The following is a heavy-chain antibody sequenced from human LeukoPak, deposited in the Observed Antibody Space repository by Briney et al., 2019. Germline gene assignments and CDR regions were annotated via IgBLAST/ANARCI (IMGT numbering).Heavy chain of an antibody. J-gene: IGHJ4*02. CDR1: GGSXXRXX. D-gene: IGHD1-7*01. CDR2: IYTSGRT. V-gene: IGHV4-4*07. Sequence: GGSXXRXXXXWVXQPGGKXXXWIGRIYTSGRTNYHPSLKSRVTMSVGTSKNQFSLKLSSVTAADTAVYYCARGDWNYYFDYWGQGTLVTVSS. CDR3: ARGDWNYYFDY.